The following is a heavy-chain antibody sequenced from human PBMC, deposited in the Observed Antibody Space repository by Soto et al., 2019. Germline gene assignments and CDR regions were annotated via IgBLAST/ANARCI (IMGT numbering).Heavy chain of an antibody. CDR3: SRGASSGNSLFDS. CDR2: ISSSSSSI. D-gene: IGHD1-26*01. CDR1: GFTFSTYS. J-gene: IGHJ4*02. Sequence: EVQLAESGGGLVQPGGSLRLSCAVSGFTFSTYSMNWVRQAPGKGLEWVSFISSSSSSIYYADSVKGRFTISRDNAKNSLYLQMNSLRDEDTAVYYCSRGASSGNSLFDSWGQGTLVTVSS. V-gene: IGHV3-48*02.